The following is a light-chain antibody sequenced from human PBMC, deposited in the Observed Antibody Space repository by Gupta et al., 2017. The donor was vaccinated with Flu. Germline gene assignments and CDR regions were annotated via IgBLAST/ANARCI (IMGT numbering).Light chain of an antibody. Sequence: DIVMTQSPDSLAASLGERATINCRSRRSVLYNSNNKNYLAWYQQKPGQPPKLLIYWASTRESGVPDRFSGSGSGTDFTLTISSLQAEDVAVYYCQQYYSTASWTFGQGTKVEIK. CDR3: QQYYSTASWT. CDR1: RSVLYNSNNKNY. CDR2: WAS. J-gene: IGKJ1*01. V-gene: IGKV4-1*01.